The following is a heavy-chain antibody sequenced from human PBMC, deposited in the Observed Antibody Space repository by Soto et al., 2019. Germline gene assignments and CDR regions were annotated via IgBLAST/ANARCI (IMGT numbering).Heavy chain of an antibody. CDR1: GGSISSYY. CDR2: VYYSGTT. J-gene: IGHJ4*02. Sequence: SETPSLTCTVSGGSISSYYWTWIRQPPGKGLEWVGYVYYSGTTYYNPSLQSRVTISVDTSKNQFSLKVKSVTAADTAIYYCARAGSTWRYFFDYWGQGSLVTVSS. D-gene: IGHD6-13*01. CDR3: ARAGSTWRYFFDY. V-gene: IGHV4-59*01.